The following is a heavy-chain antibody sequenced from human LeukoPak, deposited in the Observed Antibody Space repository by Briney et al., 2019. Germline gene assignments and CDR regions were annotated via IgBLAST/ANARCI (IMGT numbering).Heavy chain of an antibody. CDR3: ARSIIAADFDY. CDR1: GYTFTSYY. D-gene: IGHD6-13*01. J-gene: IGHJ4*02. Sequence: ASVTVSCMASGYTFTSYYMHWVRQAPGQGLEWMGIINPSGGSTTYEQKFQGRVTMTRDTSTSTVYRELSSLRSEDTAVYYCARSIIAADFDYWGEGTLVTVSS. CDR2: INPSGGST. V-gene: IGHV1-46*01.